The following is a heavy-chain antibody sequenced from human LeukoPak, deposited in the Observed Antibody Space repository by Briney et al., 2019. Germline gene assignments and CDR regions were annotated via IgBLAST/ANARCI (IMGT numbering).Heavy chain of an antibody. J-gene: IGHJ5*02. CDR1: GGSISSSSYY. Sequence: SETLSLTCTVSGGSISSSSYYWGWIRQPPGKGLEWIGSIYYSGSTYYNPSLKSRVTISVDTSKNQFSLKLSSVTAADTAVYYCAREIGRYCSSTSCHEERQQLVRTFDPWGQGTLVTVSS. D-gene: IGHD2-2*01. CDR2: IYYSGST. CDR3: AREIGRYCSSTSCHEERQQLVRTFDP. V-gene: IGHV4-39*02.